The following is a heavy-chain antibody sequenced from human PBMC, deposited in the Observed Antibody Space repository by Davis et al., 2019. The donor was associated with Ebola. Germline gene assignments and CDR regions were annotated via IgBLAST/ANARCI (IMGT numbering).Heavy chain of an antibody. J-gene: IGHJ6*02. CDR3: ARQLPYYSYGMDV. Sequence: GGSLRLSCAASGFTFSDYYMSWIRQAPGKGLEWVSYISSSGSTIYYADSVKGRFTISRDNSKNTLYLQMNSLRAEDTAVYFCARQLPYYSYGMDVWGQGTTVIVSS. D-gene: IGHD2-2*01. V-gene: IGHV3-11*01. CDR1: GFTFSDYY. CDR2: ISSSGSTI.